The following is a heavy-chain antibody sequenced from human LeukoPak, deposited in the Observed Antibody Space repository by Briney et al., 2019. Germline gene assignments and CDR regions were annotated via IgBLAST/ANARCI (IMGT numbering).Heavy chain of an antibody. CDR3: ATLVGATTFGDY. CDR2: FDPEDGET. V-gene: IGHV1-24*01. D-gene: IGHD1-26*01. J-gene: IGHJ4*02. CDR1: GYTLTELS. Sequence: ASVEVSCKVSGYTLTELSMHWVRQAPGKGLEWMGGFDPEDGETIYAQKFQGRVTMTEDTSTDTAYMELSSLRSEDTAVYYCATLVGATTFGDYWGQGTLVTVSS.